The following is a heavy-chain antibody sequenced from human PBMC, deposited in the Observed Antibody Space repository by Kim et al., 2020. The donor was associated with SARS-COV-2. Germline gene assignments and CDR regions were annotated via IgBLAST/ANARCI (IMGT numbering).Heavy chain of an antibody. V-gene: IGHV3-74*01. D-gene: IGHD6-19*01. J-gene: IGHJ4*02. CDR3: ARRQFTSGWYYFDY. Sequence: ADSVKGRFTICRDNAKNTLYLQMNSLRAEDTAVYYCARRQFTSGWYYFDYWGQGTLVTVSS.